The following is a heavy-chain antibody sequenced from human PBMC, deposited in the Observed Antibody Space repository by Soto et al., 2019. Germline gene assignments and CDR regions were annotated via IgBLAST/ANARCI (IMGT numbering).Heavy chain of an antibody. D-gene: IGHD3-16*01. CDR3: ARGGRIHGALDY. CDR1: GFIFSTYA. J-gene: IGHJ4*02. Sequence: QVQLVESGGGVVQPGRSLRLSCAASGFIFSTYAMHWVRQAPGKGLEWVAVISYDGNNKYYADSVKGRFTISRDNSKNPLYLPMNSLRAGDTAVYYCARGGRIHGALDYWGQGTLVTVSS. CDR2: ISYDGNNK. V-gene: IGHV3-30-3*01.